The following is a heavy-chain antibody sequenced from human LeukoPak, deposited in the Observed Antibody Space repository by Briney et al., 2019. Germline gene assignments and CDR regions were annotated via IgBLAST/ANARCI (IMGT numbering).Heavy chain of an antibody. J-gene: IGHJ5*02. CDR1: GGSISSGDYY. Sequence: RPSETLSPTCTVSGGSISSGDYYWSWIRQPPGKGLEWIGYIYYSGSTYYNPSLKSRVTISVDTSKNQFSLKLSSVTAADTAVYYCARDLGGPWTSIAARVNWFDPWGQGTLVTVSS. CDR3: ARDLGGPWTSIAARVNWFDP. V-gene: IGHV4-30-4*08. CDR2: IYYSGST. D-gene: IGHD6-6*01.